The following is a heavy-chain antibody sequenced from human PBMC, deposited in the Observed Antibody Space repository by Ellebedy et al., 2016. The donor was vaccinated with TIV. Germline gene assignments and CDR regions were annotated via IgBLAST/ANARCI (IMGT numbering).Heavy chain of an antibody. Sequence: SVKVSCXASGGTFSSYAISWVRQAPGQGLEWMGGIIPIFGTANYAQKFQGRVTITADESTSTAYMGLSSLRSEDTAVYYCASPIVVVPAGLNYYYYYGMDVWGQGTTVTVSS. CDR1: GGTFSSYA. CDR2: IIPIFGTA. CDR3: ASPIVVVPAGLNYYYYYGMDV. D-gene: IGHD2-2*01. V-gene: IGHV1-69*13. J-gene: IGHJ6*02.